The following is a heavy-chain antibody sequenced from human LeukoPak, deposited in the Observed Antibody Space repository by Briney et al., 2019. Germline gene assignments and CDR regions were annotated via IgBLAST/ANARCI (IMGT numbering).Heavy chain of an antibody. Sequence: GASVKVSCKASGYTFTGYYMHWVRQAPGQGLEWMGWINPNSGGTNYAQKFQGRVTMTRDTSISTAYMELSRLRSDDTAVYYCARSVYYGSGSYYVLFDYWGQGTLVTVSS. V-gene: IGHV1-2*02. CDR1: GYTFTGYY. CDR2: INPNSGGT. J-gene: IGHJ4*02. CDR3: ARSVYYGSGSYYVLFDY. D-gene: IGHD3-10*01.